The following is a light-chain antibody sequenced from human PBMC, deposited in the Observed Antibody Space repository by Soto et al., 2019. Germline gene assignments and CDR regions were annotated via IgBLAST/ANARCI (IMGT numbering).Light chain of an antibody. CDR2: EVS. J-gene: IGLJ1*01. CDR3: SSYAGSGVFV. CDR1: SSDVGAYNY. Sequence: SVLTQPPSASGSPGQSVAISCTGTSSDVGAYNYVAWYQQHPGKVPKLMIYEVSKRPSGVPDRFSGSKSGNTASLTVSGLQADDEADYYCSSYAGSGVFVFGTGTKVTVL. V-gene: IGLV2-8*01.